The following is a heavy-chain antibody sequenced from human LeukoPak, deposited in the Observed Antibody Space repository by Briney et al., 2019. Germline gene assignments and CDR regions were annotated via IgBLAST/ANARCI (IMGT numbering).Heavy chain of an antibody. J-gene: IGHJ3*02. V-gene: IGHV3-23*01. Sequence: PGGSLRLSCAASGFTFSSYAMSWVRQAPGKGLEWVSAISGSGGSTYYADSVKGRFTISRDNAKNSLYLQMNSLRAEDTAVYYCASGGRDSSGYSDDAFDIWGQGTMVTVSS. CDR2: ISGSGGST. D-gene: IGHD3-22*01. CDR1: GFTFSSYA. CDR3: ASGGRDSSGYSDDAFDI.